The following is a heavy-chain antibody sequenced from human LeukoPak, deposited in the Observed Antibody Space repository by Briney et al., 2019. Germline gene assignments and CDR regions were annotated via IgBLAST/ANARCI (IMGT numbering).Heavy chain of an antibody. Sequence: QPGGSLRLSCAASGFTFSSFEMNWVRQAPGKGLEWVSYISSSGSTIYYADSVKGRSTISRDNAKKSLNLQMNSLRAGDTAVYYCAREMGGYPFDYWGQGTLVTVSS. CDR3: AREMGGYPFDY. CDR2: ISSSGSTI. CDR1: GFTFSSFE. V-gene: IGHV3-48*03. J-gene: IGHJ4*02. D-gene: IGHD5-12*01.